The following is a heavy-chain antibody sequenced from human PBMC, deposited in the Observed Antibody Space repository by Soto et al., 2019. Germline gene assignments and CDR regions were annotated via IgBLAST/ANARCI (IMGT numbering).Heavy chain of an antibody. D-gene: IGHD2-15*01. CDR2: IYYSGST. Sequence: SETLSLTXTVSGGSISSGGYYWSWIRQHPGKGLEWIGYIYYSGSTYYNPSLKSRVTISVDTSKNQFSLKLSSVTAADTAVYYCARDKGARAAGGRDYYYGMDVWGQGTTVTVSS. V-gene: IGHV4-31*02. J-gene: IGHJ6*02. CDR3: ARDKGARAAGGRDYYYGMDV. CDR1: GGSISSGGYY.